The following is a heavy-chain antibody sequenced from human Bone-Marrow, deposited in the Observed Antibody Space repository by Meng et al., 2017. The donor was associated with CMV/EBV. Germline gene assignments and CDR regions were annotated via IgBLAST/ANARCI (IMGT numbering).Heavy chain of an antibody. CDR1: GFTFSGYT. J-gene: IGHJ4*02. CDR3: ARVIAARGSSYFDY. D-gene: IGHD6-13*01. Sequence: GGSLRLSCEASGFTFSGYTMHWVRQTPGKGLHWVAFISKDGTNKLYADSVKGRFTISRDNSKNTLYLQMNSLRAEDTAVYYCARVIAARGSSYFDYWGQGTLVTVSS. V-gene: IGHV3-30*04. CDR2: ISKDGTNK.